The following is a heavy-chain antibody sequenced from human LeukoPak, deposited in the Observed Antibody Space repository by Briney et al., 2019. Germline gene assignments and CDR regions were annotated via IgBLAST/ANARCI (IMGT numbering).Heavy chain of an antibody. D-gene: IGHD3-10*01. CDR1: GGSFSGYY. Sequence: SETLSLTCAVYGGSFSGYYWSWIRQPPGKGLEWIGEISHSGSTNYNPSLKSRVTISVDTSKNQFSLKLSSVTAADTAVYYCARGVREKNRGFLLYYYYYYMDVWGKGTTVAISS. J-gene: IGHJ6*03. CDR2: ISHSGST. CDR3: ARGVREKNRGFLLYYYYYYMDV. V-gene: IGHV4-34*01.